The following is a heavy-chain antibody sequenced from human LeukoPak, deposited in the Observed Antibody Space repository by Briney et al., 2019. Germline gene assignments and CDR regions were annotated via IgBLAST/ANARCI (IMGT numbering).Heavy chain of an antibody. CDR1: GYTFTSYD. CDR3: ARAEAGYDYVWGSYRGVSVYYFDY. J-gene: IGHJ4*02. Sequence: ASVKVSCKASGYTFTSYDINWVRQATGQGLEWMGWMNPNSGNTGYAQKFQGRVTMTRNTSISTAYMELSSLRSEDTAVYYCARAEAGYDYVWGSYRGVSVYYFDYWGQGTLVTVSS. D-gene: IGHD3-16*02. CDR2: MNPNSGNT. V-gene: IGHV1-8*02.